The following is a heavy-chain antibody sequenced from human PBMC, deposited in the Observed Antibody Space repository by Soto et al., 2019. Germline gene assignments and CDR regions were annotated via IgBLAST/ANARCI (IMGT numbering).Heavy chain of an antibody. Sequence: GGSLRLSCAASGFTVSNNYMSWVRQAPGKGLEWVSVIYSGGSTYYADSVKGRFTISRDNAKNTLYLQMNSLRAEDTAVYYCVRDQDTYGQAVFNFWGQGTLVTVSS. CDR3: VRDQDTYGQAVFNF. CDR2: IYSGGST. V-gene: IGHV3-53*01. D-gene: IGHD3-10*01. J-gene: IGHJ4*02. CDR1: GFTVSNNY.